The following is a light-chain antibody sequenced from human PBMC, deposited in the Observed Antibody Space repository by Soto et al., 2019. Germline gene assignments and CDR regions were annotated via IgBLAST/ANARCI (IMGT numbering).Light chain of an antibody. V-gene: IGKV3-11*01. CDR1: QRVSRY. CDR2: DAS. Sequence: EMVWTLSPGTLTLSHVQRATLSYTASQRVSRYVAWFQQKPGQAPRLLIYDASNRATGIPDRFSGSGSGTDFTLTISSLEPEDFAVYYCQHRSSWPWTFGQGTKVDI. J-gene: IGKJ1*01. CDR3: QHRSSWPWT.